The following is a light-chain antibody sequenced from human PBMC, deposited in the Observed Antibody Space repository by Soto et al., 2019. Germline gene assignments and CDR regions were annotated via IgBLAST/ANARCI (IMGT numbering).Light chain of an antibody. CDR3: CSHAGTSTYYV. CDR2: EDT. J-gene: IGLJ1*01. Sequence: QSALTQPASVSGSPGQSITISCTGTSSDVGHFNLVSWYQHHPGKAPKRMIYEDTKRPSGVSNRFSGSKSGNTASLTISGLQAEDEADYYCCSHAGTSTYYVFGTGTKVTVL. CDR1: SSDVGHFNL. V-gene: IGLV2-23*01.